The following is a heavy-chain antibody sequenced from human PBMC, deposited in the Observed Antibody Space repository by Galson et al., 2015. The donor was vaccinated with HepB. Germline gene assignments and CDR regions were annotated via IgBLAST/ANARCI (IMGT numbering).Heavy chain of an antibody. D-gene: IGHD3-22*01. Sequence: SVKVSCKASGYTFTSYDINWVRQATGQGLEWMGWMNPNSGNTGYAQKFQGRVTMTRNTSISTAYMELSSLRSEDTAVYYCARSSYDSSGYYYNWFDPWGQGTLVTVSS. CDR2: MNPNSGNT. CDR3: ARSSYDSSGYYYNWFDP. V-gene: IGHV1-8*01. CDR1: GYTFTSYD. J-gene: IGHJ5*02.